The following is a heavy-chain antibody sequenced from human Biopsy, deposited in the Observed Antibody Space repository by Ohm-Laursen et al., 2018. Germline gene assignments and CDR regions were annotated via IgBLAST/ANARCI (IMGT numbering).Heavy chain of an antibody. Sequence: GTLSLTCTVSGDSISTYYWSWIRQPPGKGLEWIGYVYYTGSTDYNPSLQSRVTISVDTSKNHFSLRLRSVTPADTAIYYRARDRGYYSDRTVPGYFDLWGRGTLVTVSS. CDR3: ARDRGYYSDRTVPGYFDL. V-gene: IGHV4-59*01. CDR1: GDSISTYY. CDR2: VYYTGST. J-gene: IGHJ2*01. D-gene: IGHD3-22*01.